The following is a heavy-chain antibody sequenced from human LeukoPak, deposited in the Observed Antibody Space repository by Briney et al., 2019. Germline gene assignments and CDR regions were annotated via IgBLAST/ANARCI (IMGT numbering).Heavy chain of an antibody. Sequence: SETLSLPCTVSDGSISSYYWSWIRPPPGKGLEWIGYIYYSGSTNYNPSLKSRVTISVDTSKNQFPLKLSAVTAADTAVYYCARLGEQWLASFDYWGQGTLVTVSS. CDR3: ARLGEQWLASFDY. CDR2: IYYSGST. D-gene: IGHD6-19*01. V-gene: IGHV4-59*01. J-gene: IGHJ4*02. CDR1: DGSISSYY.